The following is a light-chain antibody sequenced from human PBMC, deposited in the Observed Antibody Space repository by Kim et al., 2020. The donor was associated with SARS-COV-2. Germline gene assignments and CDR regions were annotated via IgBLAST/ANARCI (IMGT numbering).Light chain of an antibody. J-gene: IGKJ2*01. CDR2: GAS. CDR1: EPIDSLY. Sequence: EIVLTQSPDTLSLSPGEGASLSCRANEPIDSLYVSWYRHQPGQGPRLLIHGASRRAAGTPDRFSGSGSGTDFTLTISKLEPEDFALYYCQHYGNSPPMYTFGQGTRLEI. V-gene: IGKV3-20*01. CDR3: QHYGNSPPMYT.